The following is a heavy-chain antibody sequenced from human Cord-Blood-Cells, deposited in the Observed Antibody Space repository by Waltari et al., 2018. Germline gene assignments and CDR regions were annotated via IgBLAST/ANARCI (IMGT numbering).Heavy chain of an antibody. CDR2: ISAYNGNT. CDR1: GYTFTSYG. D-gene: IGHD1-7*01. CDR3: ARAGGDWNYFYYYYYMDV. V-gene: IGHV1-18*04. Sequence: QVQLVQSGAEVKKPGASVKVSCKASGYTFTSYGISWVRQAPGQGLEWMGWISAYNGNTNYAQKRQGRVTMTKDTSTSTAYMELRSLRSDDTAVYYCARAGGDWNYFYYYYYMDVWGKGTTVTVSS. J-gene: IGHJ6*03.